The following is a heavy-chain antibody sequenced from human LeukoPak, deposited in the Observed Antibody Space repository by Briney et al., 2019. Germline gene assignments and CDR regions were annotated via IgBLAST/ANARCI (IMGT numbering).Heavy chain of an antibody. J-gene: IGHJ4*02. CDR3: AHRWKDSSGDYLFDY. CDR2: IYWNDER. D-gene: IGHD3-22*01. Sequence: SGPTLVNPTQTLTLTCTFSGFSLSTSGVGVGWIRQPPGKALEWLALIYWNDERRYSPSLKNRLTITKDTSMNQVVLRVTNMDPVDTATYYCAHRWKDSSGDYLFDYWGQGTLVTVSS. V-gene: IGHV2-5*01. CDR1: GFSLSTSGVG.